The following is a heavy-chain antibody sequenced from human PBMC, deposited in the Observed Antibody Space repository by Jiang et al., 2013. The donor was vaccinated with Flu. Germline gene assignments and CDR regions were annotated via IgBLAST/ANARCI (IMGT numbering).Heavy chain of an antibody. V-gene: IGHV3-73*01. CDR3: TSLYCSGGSCYSGPWFDP. D-gene: IGHD2-15*01. CDR2: RSKANSYAT. J-gene: IGHJ5*02. Sequence: RSKANSYATAYAASVKGRFTISRDDSKNTAYLQMNSLKTEDTAVYYCTSLYCSGGSCYSGPWFDPWGQGTLVTVSS.